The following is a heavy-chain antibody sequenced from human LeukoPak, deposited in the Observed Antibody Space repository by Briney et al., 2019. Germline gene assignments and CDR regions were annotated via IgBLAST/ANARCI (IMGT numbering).Heavy chain of an antibody. V-gene: IGHV2-5*02. Sequence: SGPTLVNPTQTLTLTCTLSGFSLTTSGVTVGWIRQPPGKALEWLALIYWDDDKLYSPSLKSRLTITKDTSKNQVVLTVANMDPADTATYYCAHRDRYAFDIRGQGTMVIVPS. D-gene: IGHD1-14*01. CDR3: AHRDRYAFDI. CDR1: GFSLTTSGVT. CDR2: IYWDDDK. J-gene: IGHJ3*02.